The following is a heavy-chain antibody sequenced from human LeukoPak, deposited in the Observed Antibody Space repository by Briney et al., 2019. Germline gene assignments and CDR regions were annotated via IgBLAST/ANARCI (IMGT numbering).Heavy chain of an antibody. CDR2: IYYSGST. D-gene: IGHD3-10*01. Sequence: SETLSLTCTVSGGSISSSSYYWGWIRQLPGKGLEWIGSIYYSGSTYYNPSLKSRVTISVDTSKNQFSLKLSSVTAADTAVYYCARDRPGAELLWFGGVGFDPWGQGTLVTVSS. V-gene: IGHV4-39*07. J-gene: IGHJ5*02. CDR1: GGSISSSSYY. CDR3: ARDRPGAELLWFGGVGFDP.